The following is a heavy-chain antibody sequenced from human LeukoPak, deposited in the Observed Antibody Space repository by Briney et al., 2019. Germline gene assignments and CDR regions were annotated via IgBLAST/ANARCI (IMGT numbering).Heavy chain of an antibody. CDR2: IDPDGGST. CDR3: ASWAGETKNGLWSGPFDY. D-gene: IGHD3-3*01. J-gene: IGHJ4*02. V-gene: IGHV1-46*01. CDR1: GYTFTRSF. Sequence: ASVKVSCKASGYTFTRSFLHWVRQAPGQGLEWMGIIDPDGGSTNYAQRFQGRLTMTRDTSTTTVYMELSSLRSEDTAVYYCASWAGETKNGLWSGPFDYWGQGTLVTVSS.